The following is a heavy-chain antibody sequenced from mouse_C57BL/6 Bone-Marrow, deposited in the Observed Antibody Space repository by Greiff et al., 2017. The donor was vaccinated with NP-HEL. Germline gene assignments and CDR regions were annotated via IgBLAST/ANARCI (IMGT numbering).Heavy chain of an antibody. J-gene: IGHJ4*01. V-gene: IGHV1-82*01. CDR1: GYAFSSSW. CDR2: IYPGDGDT. Sequence: VKLVESGPELVKPGASVKISCKASGYAFSSSWMNWVKQRPGQGLEWIGRIYPGDGDTNYNGKFKGKATLTADKSSSTAYMQLSSLTSEDSAVYFCAPSTVVDAMDYWGQGTSVTVSS. CDR3: APSTVVDAMDY. D-gene: IGHD1-1*01.